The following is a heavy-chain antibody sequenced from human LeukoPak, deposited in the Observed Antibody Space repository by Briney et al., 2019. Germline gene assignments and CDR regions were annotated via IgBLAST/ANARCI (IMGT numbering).Heavy chain of an antibody. V-gene: IGHV4-39*07. CDR3: ARWYSGSLDAFDI. J-gene: IGHJ3*02. D-gene: IGHD1-26*01. CDR2: IYYSGST. CDR1: GGSISSSSYY. Sequence: SETLSLTCTVSGGSISSSSYYWGWIRQPPGKGLEWIGSIYYSGSTYYNPSLKSRVTISVDTSKNQFSLKLSSVTAADTAVYYCARWYSGSLDAFDIWGQGTMATVYS.